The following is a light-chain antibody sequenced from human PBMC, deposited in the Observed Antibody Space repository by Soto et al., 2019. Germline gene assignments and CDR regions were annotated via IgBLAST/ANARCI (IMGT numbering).Light chain of an antibody. CDR1: QGVSSN. V-gene: IGKV3-15*01. CDR2: GAS. J-gene: IGKJ1*01. CDR3: QQYNNWPPT. Sequence: EIVMTQSPATLSVSPGERATLSCRASQGVSSNLAWYQQKPGQAPSLLIYGASTRATGIPARFSGSGSETQFTLTISSLQSEDFAVYYCQQYNNWPPTFGQVTK.